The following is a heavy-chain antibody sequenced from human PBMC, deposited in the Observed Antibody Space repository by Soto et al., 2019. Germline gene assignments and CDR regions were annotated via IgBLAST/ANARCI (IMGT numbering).Heavy chain of an antibody. Sequence: EVQLLESGGGLVQPGGSLRLSCAASGITFSSYAMSWVRQAPGKRLEWVSGISDSGGSTYYADSVKGRFTISRDNSKNTLYLQMNSLRAEDTAVYYCAKADYGDYGFDYWGQGTLVTVSS. J-gene: IGHJ4*02. CDR1: GITFSSYA. CDR2: ISDSGGST. D-gene: IGHD4-17*01. V-gene: IGHV3-23*01. CDR3: AKADYGDYGFDY.